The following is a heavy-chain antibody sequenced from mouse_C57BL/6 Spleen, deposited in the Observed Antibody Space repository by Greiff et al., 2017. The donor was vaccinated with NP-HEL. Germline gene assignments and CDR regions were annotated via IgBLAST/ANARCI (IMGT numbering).Heavy chain of an antibody. V-gene: IGHV1-69*01. CDR1: GYTFTSYW. CDR2: IDPSDSYT. Sequence: QVQLQQPGAELVMPGASVKLSCKASGYTFTSYWMHWVKQRPGQGLEWIGEIDPSDSYTNYNQKFKGKSTLTVDKSSSTAYMQLSSLTSEDSAVYYCARGGDGYSYWYFDVWGTGTTVTVSS. D-gene: IGHD2-3*01. J-gene: IGHJ1*03. CDR3: ARGGDGYSYWYFDV.